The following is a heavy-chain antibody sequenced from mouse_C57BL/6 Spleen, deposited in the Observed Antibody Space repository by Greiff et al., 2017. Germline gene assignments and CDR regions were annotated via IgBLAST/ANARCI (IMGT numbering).Heavy chain of an antibody. CDR3: ARENYRVAMDY. J-gene: IGHJ4*01. CDR2: IYPGDGDT. Sequence: QVQLQQSGPELVKPGASVKISCKASGYAFSSSWMNWVKQRPGKGLEWIGRIYPGDGDTNYNGKFKGKATLTADKSSSTAYMQLSSLTSEDSAVYFCARENYRVAMDYWGQGTSVTVSS. D-gene: IGHD2-12*01. V-gene: IGHV1-82*01. CDR1: GYAFSSSW.